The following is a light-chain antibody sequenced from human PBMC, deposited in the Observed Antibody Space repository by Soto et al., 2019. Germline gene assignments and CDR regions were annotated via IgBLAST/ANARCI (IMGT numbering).Light chain of an antibody. J-gene: IGKJ5*01. CDR1: QSVSSTY. CDR2: GAS. Sequence: EIVLTQSPGTLSLSPGERATLSCRASQSVSSTYLAWYQQKPGQPPRLLIYGASSRATGIPDRFSGSGSGTDFTLTITRLESEDFAVYYCQQYGSSPVTFGKGKRLDIK. V-gene: IGKV3-20*01. CDR3: QQYGSSPVT.